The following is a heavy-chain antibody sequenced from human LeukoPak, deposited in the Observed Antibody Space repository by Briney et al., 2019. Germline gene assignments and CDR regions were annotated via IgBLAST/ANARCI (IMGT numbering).Heavy chain of an antibody. J-gene: IGHJ1*01. V-gene: IGHV4-34*01. CDR1: GGSFSGYY. D-gene: IGHD2-15*01. CDR3: ARRLLGYCSGGSCYSGYFQH. CDR2: INHSGST. Sequence: SETLSLTCAVYGGSFSGYYWSWIRRPPGKGLEWIGEINHSGSTNSNPSLKSRVTVSVDTSKNLFSLKLSSVTAADTAVYYCARRLLGYCSGGSCYSGYFQHWGQGTLVTVSS.